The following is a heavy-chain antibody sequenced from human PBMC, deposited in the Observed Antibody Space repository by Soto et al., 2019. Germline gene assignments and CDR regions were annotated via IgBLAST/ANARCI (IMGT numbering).Heavy chain of an antibody. CDR1: GFTFRSYV. CDR3: ARWGTTGGLDV. J-gene: IGHJ4*02. D-gene: IGHD3-16*01. V-gene: IGHV3-30*19. CDR2: TSYDGSNK. Sequence: ESGGGVVQPGTSLRLSCVGSGFTFRSYVIHWVRQAPGKGLDWVALTSYDGSNKYYDDSVKGRFTISRDNSTHTVDLQMDNLRLEDTALYYCARWGTTGGLDVWGQGTLVSVSP.